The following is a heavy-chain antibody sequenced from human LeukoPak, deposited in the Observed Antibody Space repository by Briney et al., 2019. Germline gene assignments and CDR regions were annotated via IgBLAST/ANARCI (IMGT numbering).Heavy chain of an antibody. CDR2: IYYSGST. J-gene: IGHJ6*03. D-gene: IGHD1-26*01. Sequence: SVTLSLTCTVSGGSISSYYWSWIRQPPGKGLEWIGYIYYSGSTYYNPSLKSRVTISVDTSKNQFSLKLSSVTAADTAVYYCARGRWELLYYYYYYMDVWGKGTTVTISS. CDR1: GGSISSYY. V-gene: IGHV4-59*08. CDR3: ARGRWELLYYYYYYMDV.